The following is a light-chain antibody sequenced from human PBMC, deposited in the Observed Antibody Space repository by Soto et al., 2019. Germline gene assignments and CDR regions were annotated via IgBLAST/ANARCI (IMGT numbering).Light chain of an antibody. J-gene: IGLJ1*01. CDR3: SSYAGSNNLV. Sequence: QSALTQPPSASGSPGQSVTISCTGTSSDVGGYNYVSWYQQHPGKAPKLMIYEVNKRPSGVPDRFSGSKSGNTASLTVSGLQAEDEADYDRSSYAGSNNLVFGTGTKGTVL. CDR2: EVN. CDR1: SSDVGGYNY. V-gene: IGLV2-8*01.